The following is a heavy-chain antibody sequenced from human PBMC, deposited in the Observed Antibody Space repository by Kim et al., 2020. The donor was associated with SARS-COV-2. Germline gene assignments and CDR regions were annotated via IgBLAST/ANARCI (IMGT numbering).Heavy chain of an antibody. D-gene: IGHD6-13*01. J-gene: IGHJ4*02. V-gene: IGHV4-59*09. CDR3: ARGVASACILDY. Sequence: KYNTSHKSRSTISVDTSKNQFSQKARSVTAAEAAVYYCARGVASACILDYWGQGTLVTVSS.